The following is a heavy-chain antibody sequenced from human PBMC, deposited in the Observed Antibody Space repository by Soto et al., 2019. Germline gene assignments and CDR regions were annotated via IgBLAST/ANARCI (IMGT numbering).Heavy chain of an antibody. D-gene: IGHD3-22*01. CDR1: GFKYTDFA. CDR3: ARRAWDSYYAIDL. V-gene: IGHV3-30*09. CDR2: ISYDGSDK. Sequence: VQLVESGGGEVQPGRSLRLSCAASGFKYTDFALHWVRQAPGKGLEWVAIISYDGSDKYYADSVKGRFVISRDNPKNTLYLEMNSLRPEDTAVYFCARRAWDSYYAIDLWGQGTTVTVFS. J-gene: IGHJ6*02.